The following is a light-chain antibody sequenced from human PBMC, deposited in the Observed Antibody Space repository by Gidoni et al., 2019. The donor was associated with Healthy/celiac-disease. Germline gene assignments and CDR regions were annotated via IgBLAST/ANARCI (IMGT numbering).Light chain of an antibody. CDR1: QSLLHSNGYNY. Sequence: DIVMTQSPLSLSDTPGETASISFRSSQSLLHSNGYNYLDWYLQKPGQSPQLLIYLGSNRASGVPGRFSSSGSGTDFTLKISRVEAEDVGVYYCMQALQTPTFGGGTKVEIK. CDR3: MQALQTPT. V-gene: IGKV2-28*01. CDR2: LGS. J-gene: IGKJ4*01.